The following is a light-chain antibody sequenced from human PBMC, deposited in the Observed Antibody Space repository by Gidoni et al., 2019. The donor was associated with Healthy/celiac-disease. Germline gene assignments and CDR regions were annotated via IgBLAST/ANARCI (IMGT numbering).Light chain of an antibody. CDR2: LKSDGSH. Sequence: QLVLTQSPSASASLGASVKLTCTLSSGHSSYASAWHQQQPEKGPRYWMKLKSDGSHSKGDGIPDRFSGSSSGAERYLTISSLQSEDEADYYCQTWGTGIYVVFGGGTKLTVL. J-gene: IGLJ2*01. CDR1: SGHSSYA. V-gene: IGLV4-69*01. CDR3: QTWGTGIYVV.